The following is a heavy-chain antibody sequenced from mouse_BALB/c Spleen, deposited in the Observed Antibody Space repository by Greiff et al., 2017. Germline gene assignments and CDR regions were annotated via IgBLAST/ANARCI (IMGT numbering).Heavy chain of an antibody. CDR2: INPSYGGT. CDR1: GYTFTSYY. V-gene: IGHV1S81*02. J-gene: IGHJ3*01. CDR3: TRLGGYDEAWFAY. Sequence: QVQLQQSGAELVKPGASVKLSCKASGYTFTSYYMYWVKQRPGQGLEWIGEINPSYGGTNFNEKFKSKATLTVDKSSSTAYMQLSSLTSEDSAVYYCTRLGGYDEAWFAYWGQGTLVTVSA. D-gene: IGHD2-2*01.